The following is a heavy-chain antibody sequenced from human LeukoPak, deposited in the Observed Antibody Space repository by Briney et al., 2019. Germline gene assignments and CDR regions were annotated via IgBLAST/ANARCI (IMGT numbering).Heavy chain of an antibody. D-gene: IGHD6-13*01. CDR2: IGTAGDT. CDR3: ASGERAAAGIDYFDY. Sequence: GGSLRLSCAASGFTFSSYDMHWVRQATGKGLEWVSAIGTAGDTYYPGSVKGRFTISRENAKNSLYLQMNSLRAEDTAVYYCASGERAAAGIDYFDYWGQGTLVTVSS. V-gene: IGHV3-13*01. J-gene: IGHJ4*02. CDR1: GFTFSSYD.